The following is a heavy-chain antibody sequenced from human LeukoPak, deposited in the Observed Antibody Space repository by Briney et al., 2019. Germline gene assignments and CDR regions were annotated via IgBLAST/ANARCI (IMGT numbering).Heavy chain of an antibody. V-gene: IGHV3-53*01. CDR2: IYSGGST. D-gene: IGHD3-16*02. CDR3: ARDRELSWFDP. Sequence: GGSLRLSCAASGFTVSSNYMSWVRQAPGKGLEWVSVIYSGGSTYYADSVKGRFTISRDNSKNTLYLQMNSLRAEDTAVYYCARDRELSWFDPWGQGTLVTVSS. J-gene: IGHJ5*02. CDR1: GFTVSSNY.